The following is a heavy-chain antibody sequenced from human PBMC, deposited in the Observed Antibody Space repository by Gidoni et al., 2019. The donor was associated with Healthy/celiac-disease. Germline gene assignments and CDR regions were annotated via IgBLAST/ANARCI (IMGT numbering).Heavy chain of an antibody. V-gene: IGHV3-21*01. Sequence: VQLVESVGGLVKPGGYLRLSCAASGFTFSSYSMNWVRQAPGKGLEWVSSISSSSSYIYYADSVKGRFTISRDNAKNSLYLQMNSLRAEDTAVYYCARDRTVAVAGTCGYWGQGTLVTVSS. CDR1: GFTFSSYS. CDR3: ARDRTVAVAGTCGY. CDR2: ISSSSSYI. D-gene: IGHD6-19*01. J-gene: IGHJ4*02.